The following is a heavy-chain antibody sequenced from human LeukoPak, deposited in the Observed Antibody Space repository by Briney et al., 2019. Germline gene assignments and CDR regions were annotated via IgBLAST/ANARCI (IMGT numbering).Heavy chain of an antibody. CDR3: AREFGSYYGSGSYYNTFDY. V-gene: IGHV4-39*07. Sequence: SETLSLTCTVSGGSISSSPYYWGWIRQPPGKGLEWIVSIYYSGSTYYNPSLKSRVTISVDTSKNQFSLKLSSVTAADTAVYYCAREFGSYYGSGSYYNTFDYWGQGTLVTVSS. J-gene: IGHJ4*02. CDR2: IYYSGST. D-gene: IGHD3-10*01. CDR1: GGSISSSPYY.